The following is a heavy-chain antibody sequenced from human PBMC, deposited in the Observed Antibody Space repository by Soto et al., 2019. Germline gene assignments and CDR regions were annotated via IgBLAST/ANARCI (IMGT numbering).Heavy chain of an antibody. V-gene: IGHV5-51*01. CDR1: GYSFTTYW. J-gene: IGHJ6*02. D-gene: IGHD6-19*01. Sequence: GESLKISWKASGYSFTTYWIDWVRQMPGKGLEWMGIINPGDSDTRYSPSFQGQVTISADRSTSTAYLQWSSLKGSDTAMYYCARHEQFYYYYYGMDVWGQGTTVTVSS. CDR2: INPGDSDT. CDR3: ARHEQFYYYYYGMDV.